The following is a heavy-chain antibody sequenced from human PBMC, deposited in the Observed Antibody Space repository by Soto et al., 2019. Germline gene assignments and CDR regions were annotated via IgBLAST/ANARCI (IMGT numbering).Heavy chain of an antibody. D-gene: IGHD3-10*01. Sequence: PSETLSLTCTVSGGSVSSGSYYWSWIRQPPGKGLEWIGYTYYSGSTNYNPSLKSRVTISVDTSKKQXXLKLSSVTDAETVVYYCARDRVYGSGSYYNNQLKANQTYYCYYGMDVLGQGTTVTVSS. CDR1: GGSVSSGSYY. CDR3: ARDRVYGSGSYYNNQLKANQTYYCYYGMDV. J-gene: IGHJ6*02. V-gene: IGHV4-61*01. CDR2: TYYSGST.